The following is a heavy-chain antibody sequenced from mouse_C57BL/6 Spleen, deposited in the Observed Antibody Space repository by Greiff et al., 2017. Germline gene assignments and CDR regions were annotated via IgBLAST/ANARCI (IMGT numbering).Heavy chain of an antibody. CDR1: GYAFSSYW. V-gene: IGHV1-80*01. J-gene: IGHJ3*01. CDR2: IYPGDGDT. CDR3: ARDGLLGFAY. D-gene: IGHD3-1*01. Sequence: LEESGAELVKPGASVKISCKASGYAFSSYWMNWVKQRPGKGLEWIGQIYPGDGDTNYNGKFKGKATLTADKSSSTAYMQLSSLTSEDSAVYFCARDGLLGFAYWGQGTLVTVSA.